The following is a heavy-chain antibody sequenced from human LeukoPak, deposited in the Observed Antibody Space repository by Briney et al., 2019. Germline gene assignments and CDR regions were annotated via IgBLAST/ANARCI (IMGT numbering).Heavy chain of an antibody. CDR1: GFTFDSYT. CDR3: ARASTPRNYFEH. V-gene: IGHV3-21*01. Sequence: GGSLRLSCAASGFTFDSYTMNWVRQSPGKGLEWVSSISSSNSYIYYMDSVRGRFTISRDNAANSLYLQMDSLRVDDTAIYYCARASTPRNYFEHWGRGILVTVSS. J-gene: IGHJ4*02. CDR2: ISSSNSYI. D-gene: IGHD4-23*01.